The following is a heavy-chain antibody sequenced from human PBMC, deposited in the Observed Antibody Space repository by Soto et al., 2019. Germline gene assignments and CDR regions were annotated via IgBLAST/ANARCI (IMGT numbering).Heavy chain of an antibody. D-gene: IGHD3-22*01. CDR2: IYYSGST. CDR1: SGSISSGSYY. V-gene: IGHV4-39*01. CDR3: ARQTDSYYTFDAFDI. J-gene: IGHJ3*02. Sequence: QLQLQESGPGLVKPSETLSLTCTVSSGSISSGSYYWDWIRQPPGKGLEWIGNIYYSGSTNYNPSLESRVTISVDTSKNQFSLKLSSVTAADTAVYYCARQTDSYYTFDAFDIWGQGTVVTVSS.